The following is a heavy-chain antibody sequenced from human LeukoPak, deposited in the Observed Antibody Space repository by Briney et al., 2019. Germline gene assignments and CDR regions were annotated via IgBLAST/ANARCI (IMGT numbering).Heavy chain of an antibody. CDR1: GGSISSYY. CDR2: IYTSGST. J-gene: IGHJ4*02. D-gene: IGHD3-9*01. CDR3: AADYDILTGYYIFDY. V-gene: IGHV4-4*07. Sequence: SETLSLTCTVSGGSISSYYWSWIRQPAGKGLEWIGRIYTSGSTNYNPSLKSRVTMSVDTSKNQFSLKLSSVTAADTAVYYCAADYDILTGYYIFDYWGQGTLVTVSS.